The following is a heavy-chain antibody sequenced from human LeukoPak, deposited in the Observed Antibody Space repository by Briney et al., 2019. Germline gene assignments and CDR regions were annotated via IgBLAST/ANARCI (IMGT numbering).Heavy chain of an antibody. D-gene: IGHD4-17*01. Sequence: SETLSLTCAVSGGSISTYYWSWIRQPPGKGLEWIGYIYYSGSTNYNPSLKSRVTISVDTSKNQFSLKLNSVTAADTAVYYCARGQDYGHTGGFDYWGQGTLVTVSS. CDR1: GGSISTYY. V-gene: IGHV4-59*01. CDR2: IYYSGST. CDR3: ARGQDYGHTGGFDY. J-gene: IGHJ4*02.